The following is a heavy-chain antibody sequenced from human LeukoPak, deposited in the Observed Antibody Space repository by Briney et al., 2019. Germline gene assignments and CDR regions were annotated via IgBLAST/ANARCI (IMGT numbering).Heavy chain of an antibody. CDR3: ARAHPGGSLDY. Sequence: GRSLRLSCAASGFTFSDYAMHWVRQTPGKGLEWVAVVSYLGSNQYYADSVKGRFTISRDNSKNTLDLQMNSLRADDTAVYYCARAHPGGSLDYWGQGALVTVSS. J-gene: IGHJ4*02. CDR2: VSYLGSNQ. D-gene: IGHD2-15*01. V-gene: IGHV3-30*01. CDR1: GFTFSDYA.